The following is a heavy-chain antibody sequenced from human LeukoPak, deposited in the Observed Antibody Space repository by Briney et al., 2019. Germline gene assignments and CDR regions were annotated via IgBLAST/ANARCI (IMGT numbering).Heavy chain of an antibody. CDR1: GFTFSNYN. CDR2: ISYDGSNK. D-gene: IGHD2-21*02. Sequence: SGGSLRLSCAASGFTFSNYNMNWVRQAPGKGLEWVAVISYDGSNKYYADSVKGRFTISRDNSKNTLYLQMNSLRAEDTAVYYCAKDYQSYCGGDCGGYFDYWGQGTLVTVSS. V-gene: IGHV3-30*18. CDR3: AKDYQSYCGGDCGGYFDY. J-gene: IGHJ4*02.